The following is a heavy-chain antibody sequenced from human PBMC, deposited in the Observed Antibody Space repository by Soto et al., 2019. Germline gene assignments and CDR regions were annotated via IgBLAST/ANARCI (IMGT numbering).Heavy chain of an antibody. Sequence: GGSLRLSCGASGFSFGSYAMSWVRQAPGKGLEWVSTISGLGGDTHYADSVRGRFTITRDNSKNTLYLHMNTQSAEDTALYYCAKSKSSYLYYFDYWGQGTPVTVSS. CDR3: AKSKSSYLYYFDY. V-gene: IGHV3-23*01. D-gene: IGHD2-15*01. CDR2: ISGLGGDT. J-gene: IGHJ4*02. CDR1: GFSFGSYA.